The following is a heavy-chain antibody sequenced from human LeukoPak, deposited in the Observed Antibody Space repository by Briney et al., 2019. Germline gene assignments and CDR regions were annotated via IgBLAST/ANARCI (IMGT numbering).Heavy chain of an antibody. J-gene: IGHJ4*02. CDR3: ARGDYGDNIDY. CDR1: GGTFSSYP. CDR2: IIPILGIA. D-gene: IGHD4-17*01. V-gene: IGHV1-69*04. Sequence: ASVKVSCKASGGTFSSYPTSWVGQAPGQGLEWMGRIIPILGIANYAQKFQGRVTITADKSTSTAYMELSSLRSEDTAVYYCARGDYGDNIDYWGQGTLVTVSS.